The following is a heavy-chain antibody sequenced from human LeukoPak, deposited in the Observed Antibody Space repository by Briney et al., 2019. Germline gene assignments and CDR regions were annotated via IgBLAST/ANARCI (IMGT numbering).Heavy chain of an antibody. CDR2: FNSDGRST. Sequence: GGSLRLSCAASGFTFSTYWMHWVRQAPGKGLVWVSRFNSDGRSTHYADSVKGRFTISRDNAKNTLYLQMNSLRAEDTAVYYCATHMTSVTTSLDYWGQGTLVTVSS. CDR3: ATHMTSVTTSLDY. V-gene: IGHV3-74*01. J-gene: IGHJ4*02. CDR1: GFTFSTYW. D-gene: IGHD4-17*01.